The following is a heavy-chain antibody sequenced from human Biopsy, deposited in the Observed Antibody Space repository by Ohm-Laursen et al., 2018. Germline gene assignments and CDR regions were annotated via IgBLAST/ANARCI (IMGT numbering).Heavy chain of an antibody. CDR2: IYYSGTT. V-gene: IGHV4-59*01. Sequence: SETLSLTCAVSGESMGTYYWSWIRQPPGKVMEWIASIYYSGTTHKNPSLKSRVTISVGTSQGLLSLDLSSVNAADTAVYYCARVRGGFLEWFDYWGQGTLVTVSS. CDR3: ARVRGGFLEWFDY. D-gene: IGHD3-3*01. J-gene: IGHJ5*01. CDR1: GESMGTYY.